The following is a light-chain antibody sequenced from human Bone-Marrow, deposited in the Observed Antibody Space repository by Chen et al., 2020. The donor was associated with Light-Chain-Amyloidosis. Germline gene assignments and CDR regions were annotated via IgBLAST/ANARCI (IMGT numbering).Light chain of an antibody. CDR2: DDS. CDR1: NIGSTS. V-gene: IGLV3-21*02. CDR3: QVWDRSSDRPV. J-gene: IGLJ3*02. Sequence: SYGLTQPSSVSVAPGQTATIACGGNNIGSTSVHWYQQTPGQAPLLVVYDDSDRPSGIPERLSGSNSGNTATLTISRVEAGDEADYYYQVWDRSSDRPVFGGGTKLTVL.